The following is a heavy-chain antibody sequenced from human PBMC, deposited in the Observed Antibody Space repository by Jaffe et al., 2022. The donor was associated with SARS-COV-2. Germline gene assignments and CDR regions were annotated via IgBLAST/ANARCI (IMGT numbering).Heavy chain of an antibody. J-gene: IGHJ6*02. V-gene: IGHV1-69*08. CDR1: GGTFSSYT. Sequence: QVQLVQSGAEVKKPGSSVKVSCKASGGTFSSYTISWVRQAPGQGLEWMGRIIPILGIANYAQKFQGRVTITADKSTSTAYMELSSLRSEDTAVYYCARDQPPTMITGTMVVGGMDVWGQGTTVTVSS. CDR3: ARDQPPTMITGTMVVGGMDV. D-gene: IGHD1-7*01. CDR2: IIPILGIA.